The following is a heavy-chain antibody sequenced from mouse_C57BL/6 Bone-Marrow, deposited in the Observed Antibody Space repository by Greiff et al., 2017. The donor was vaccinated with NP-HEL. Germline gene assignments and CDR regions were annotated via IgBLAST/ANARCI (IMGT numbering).Heavy chain of an antibody. CDR3: ASGDYEAWFAY. Sequence: EVKVVESGPELVKPGDSVKISCKASGYSFTGYFMNWVMQSHGKSLEWIGRINPYNGDTFYNQKFKGKATLTVDKSSSTAHMELRSLTSEDSAVYYCASGDYEAWFAYWGQGTLVTVSA. CDR1: GYSFTGYF. D-gene: IGHD2-4*01. J-gene: IGHJ3*01. V-gene: IGHV1-20*01. CDR2: INPYNGDT.